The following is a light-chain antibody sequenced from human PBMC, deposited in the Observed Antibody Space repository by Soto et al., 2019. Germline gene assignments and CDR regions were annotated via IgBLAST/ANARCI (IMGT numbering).Light chain of an antibody. V-gene: IGKV1-27*01. CDR1: QAISSY. CDR2: DTS. CDR3: HKYNHAPT. Sequence: DIQLTQSPSSLSASVGDRVTITCRASQAISSYLAWYQQKPGKVPELLIYDTSTLQSGAPSRFSGSGSGTDFTLTIISLQPEDVATYYCHKYNHAPTFGGGTKVEIK. J-gene: IGKJ4*01.